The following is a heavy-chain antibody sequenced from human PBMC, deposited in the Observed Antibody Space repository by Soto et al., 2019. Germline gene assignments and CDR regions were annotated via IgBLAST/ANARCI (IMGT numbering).Heavy chain of an antibody. CDR1: GDPITTYY. V-gene: IGHV4-59*01. J-gene: IGHJ6*02. CDR3: ASNYYYYGMDV. CDR2: VYYSGRT. Sequence: SSETLSLTCTVSGDPITTYYWSWIRQPPGKGLEWIGYVYYSGRTNYNPSLKSRVSISVDTSKNQFSLSLSSVTAADTAVYYCASNYYYYGMDVWGQGTTVTVSS.